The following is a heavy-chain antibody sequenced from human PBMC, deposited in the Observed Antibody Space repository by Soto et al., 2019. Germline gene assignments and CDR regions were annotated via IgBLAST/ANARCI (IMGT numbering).Heavy chain of an antibody. V-gene: IGHV1-8*01. CDR1: GYTFTKNV. CDR3: AREVSYWFDP. Sequence: ASVKVSCKSSGYTFTKNVINWVRQAPGQGLEWMGWMNPKSGNTGYAQKFQGRVTMTRNTSISTAYMELSSLRSEDTAVYYCAREVSYWFDPWGQGTLVTVSS. CDR2: MNPKSGNT. J-gene: IGHJ5*02. D-gene: IGHD2-8*01.